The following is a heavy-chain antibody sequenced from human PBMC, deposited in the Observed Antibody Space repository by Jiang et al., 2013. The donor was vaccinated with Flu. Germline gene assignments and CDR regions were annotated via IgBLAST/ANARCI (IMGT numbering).Heavy chain of an antibody. Sequence: RLSCAASGFTFSNYAMSWVRQAPGKGLEWVSVILGGGDITHHADSVKGRFTISRDNSKNTVYLQMNSLRGDDTARYYCVPGGSRGWYYWGQGTLVTVSS. CDR1: GFTFSNYA. CDR2: ILGGGDIT. J-gene: IGHJ4*02. D-gene: IGHD6-19*01. V-gene: IGHV3-23*01. CDR3: VPGGSRGWYY.